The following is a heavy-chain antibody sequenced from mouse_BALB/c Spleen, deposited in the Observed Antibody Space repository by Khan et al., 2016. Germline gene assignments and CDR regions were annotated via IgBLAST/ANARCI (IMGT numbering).Heavy chain of an antibody. J-gene: IGHJ2*01. CDR2: IYPGSGNT. V-gene: IGHV1-77*01. D-gene: IGHD2-2*01. CDR1: GYTFTDYY. CDR3: ARSVYYGSYFGY. Sequence: QVQLQQSGAELARPGASVKLSCKASGYTFTDYYINWVKQRTGQGLEWIGEIYPGSGNTYYNEKFKGKATLTADKSSSTAYMQLSSLTSEDSAVYCCARSVYYGSYFGYWGQGTTLTVSS.